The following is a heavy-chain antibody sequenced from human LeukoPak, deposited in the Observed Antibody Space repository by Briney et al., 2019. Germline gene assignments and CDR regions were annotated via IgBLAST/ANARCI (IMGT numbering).Heavy chain of an antibody. D-gene: IGHD3-10*01. V-gene: IGHV1-18*01. CDR1: GYTFINYG. Sequence: ASVKVSCKSSGYTFINYGISWVRPAPGQGLEWMGWISAYNGDTNYAQKLQGRVTMTTDTSTSTAYMEVRSLRSDDTAVYYCARDDGIGSGSYSFDYWGQGTLVTVSS. CDR2: ISAYNGDT. J-gene: IGHJ4*02. CDR3: ARDDGIGSGSYSFDY.